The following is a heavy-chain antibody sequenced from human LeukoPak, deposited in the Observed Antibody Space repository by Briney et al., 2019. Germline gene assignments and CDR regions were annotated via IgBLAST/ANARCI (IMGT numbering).Heavy chain of an antibody. J-gene: IGHJ3*02. D-gene: IGHD3-22*01. Sequence: SETLSLTCAVSGYSISSGYYWGRIRQPPGKGLEWIGSIYHSGSTYYNPSLKSRVTISVDTSKNQFSLKLSSVTAADTAVYYCARRRTYYYDSSGYSDAFDIWGQGTMVTVSS. CDR1: GYSISSGYY. CDR2: IYHSGST. CDR3: ARRRTYYYDSSGYSDAFDI. V-gene: IGHV4-38-2*01.